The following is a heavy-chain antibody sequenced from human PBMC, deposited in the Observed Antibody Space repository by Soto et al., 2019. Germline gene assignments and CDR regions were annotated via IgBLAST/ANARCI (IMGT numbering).Heavy chain of an antibody. V-gene: IGHV3-15*01. CDR2: IKSKTDGGTT. J-gene: IGHJ6*02. CDR3: TTKYSSSPSYYYYGMDV. D-gene: IGHD6-6*01. CDR1: GFTFSNAW. Sequence: LRLSCAASGFTFSNAWMSWVRQAPGKGLEWVGRIKSKTDGGTTDYAAPVKGRFTISRDDSKNTLYLQMNSLKTEDTAVYYCTTKYSSSPSYYYYGMDVWGQGTTVTVSS.